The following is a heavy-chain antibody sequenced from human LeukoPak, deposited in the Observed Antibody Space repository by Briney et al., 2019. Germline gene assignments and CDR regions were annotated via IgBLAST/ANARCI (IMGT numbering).Heavy chain of an antibody. J-gene: IGHJ4*02. CDR3: ARRAGSLVYYFDS. CDR1: GGSIKSHY. D-gene: IGHD3-10*01. CDR2: MFYSGRA. V-gene: IGHV4-59*08. Sequence: SETLSLTCTISGGSIKSHYWSWIRQAPGKGLEWIAYMFYSGRAEYNPSLKSRVTISVDTSRNQVSLKVNSVTAADTAVYYCARRAGSLVYYFDSWGQGTLVTVSS.